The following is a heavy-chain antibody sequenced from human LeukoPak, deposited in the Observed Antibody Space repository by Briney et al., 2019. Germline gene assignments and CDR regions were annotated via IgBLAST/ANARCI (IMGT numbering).Heavy chain of an antibody. D-gene: IGHD1-1*01. CDR3: VKVQSWNPTSVPNWFDP. CDR1: GFTFSSYG. V-gene: IGHV3-23*01. CDR2: TSGSGGAT. J-gene: IGHJ5*02. Sequence: PGGSLRLSCAAFGFTFSSYGMSWVRQAPGKGLEWVAATSGSGGATYFADSVKGRFTMSRDNFKNTLFLQMNSLRAEDTAVYYCVKVQSWNPTSVPNWFDPWGQGTLVTVSS.